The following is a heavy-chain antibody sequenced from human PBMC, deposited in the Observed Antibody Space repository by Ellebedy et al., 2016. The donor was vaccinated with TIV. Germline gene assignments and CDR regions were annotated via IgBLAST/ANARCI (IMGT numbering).Heavy chain of an antibody. V-gene: IGHV1-46*01. Sequence: ASVKVSXXASGYTFTSYYMHWVRQAPGQGLEWMGIINPSGGSTSYAQKFQGRVTMTRDTSTSTVYMELSSLRSEDTAVYYCARSIVVVMNFDYWGQGTLVTVSS. CDR1: GYTFTSYY. CDR3: ARSIVVVMNFDY. CDR2: INPSGGST. J-gene: IGHJ4*02. D-gene: IGHD3-22*01.